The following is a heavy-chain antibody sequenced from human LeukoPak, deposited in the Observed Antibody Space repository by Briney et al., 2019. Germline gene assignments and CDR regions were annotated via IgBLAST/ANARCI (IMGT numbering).Heavy chain of an antibody. J-gene: IGHJ5*01. CDR2: IYYSGTT. CDR1: GGSISSYY. V-gene: IGHV4-59*08. CDR3: ARRTPVTPNSFDS. D-gene: IGHD4-17*01. Sequence: PSETLSLTCTVSGGSISSYYWSWIRQPPGKGLEWIGYIYYSGTTNYNPSLKSRVTISLDTSKNQFSLKMSSLTAADTAVYYCARRTPVTPNSFDSWGQGTLVTVSS.